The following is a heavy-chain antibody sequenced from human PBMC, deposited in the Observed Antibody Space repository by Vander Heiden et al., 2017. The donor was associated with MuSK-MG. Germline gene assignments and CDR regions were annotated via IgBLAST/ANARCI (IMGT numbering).Heavy chain of an antibody. CDR3: ATADDYGNYYYMDV. J-gene: IGHJ6*03. CDR1: GFTFSSYK. CDR2: ISSSGSTI. Sequence: EVQLVESGGGLVQPGGSLRLSCAASGFTFSSYKMNWVRQAPGKGLEWVSYISSSGSTIYYADSVKGRFTISRDNAKNSLYLQMNSLRAEDTAVYYCATADDYGNYYYMDVWGKGTTVTVSS. D-gene: IGHD4-17*01. V-gene: IGHV3-48*03.